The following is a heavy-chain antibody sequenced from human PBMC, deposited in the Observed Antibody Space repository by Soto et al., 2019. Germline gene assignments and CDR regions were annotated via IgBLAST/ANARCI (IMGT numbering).Heavy chain of an antibody. CDR2: ISSSGSTI. V-gene: IGHV3-48*03. CDR1: GFTFSSYE. D-gene: IGHD3-3*01. CDR3: ARDQLCFWSGYLVVMDV. Sequence: PGGSLRLSCAASGFTFSSYEMNWVRQAPGKGLEWVSYISSSGSTIYYADSVKGRFTISRDNAKNSLYLQMNSLRAEDTAVYYCARDQLCFWSGYLVVMDVWGQGTTVTVSS. J-gene: IGHJ6*02.